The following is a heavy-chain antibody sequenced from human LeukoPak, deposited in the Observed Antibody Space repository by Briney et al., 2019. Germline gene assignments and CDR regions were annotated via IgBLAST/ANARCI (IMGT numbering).Heavy chain of an antibody. D-gene: IGHD5-18*01. CDR1: GFTFSSYS. Sequence: GGSLRLSCAASGFTFSSYSMNWVRQAPGKGLEWVSSISSSSSYIYYADSVKGRFTISRDTAENSLSLQMNSLRAEDTAVYYCARNTGYSYGYFDYWGQGTLVTVSS. J-gene: IGHJ4*02. CDR3: ARNTGYSYGYFDY. CDR2: ISSSSSYI. V-gene: IGHV3-21*01.